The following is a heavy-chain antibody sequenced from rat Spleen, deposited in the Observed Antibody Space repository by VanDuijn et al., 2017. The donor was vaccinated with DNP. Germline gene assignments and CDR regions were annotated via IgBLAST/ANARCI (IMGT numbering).Heavy chain of an antibody. Sequence: EVQLVESGGGLVQPGRSLKLSCAASGFTFSDYNMAWVRQAPKKGLEWVTTIIFDGSPTYYRDSVKGRFTISRDNAKNTQYLQMDSLRSEDTATYYCATHSYYSSPNYWGQGVMVTVSS. V-gene: IGHV5-7*01. CDR2: IIFDGSPT. D-gene: IGHD1-2*01. CDR1: GFTFSDYN. J-gene: IGHJ2*01. CDR3: ATHSYYSSPNY.